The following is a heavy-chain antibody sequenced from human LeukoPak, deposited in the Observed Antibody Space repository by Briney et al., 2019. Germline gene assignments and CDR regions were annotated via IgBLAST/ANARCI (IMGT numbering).Heavy chain of an antibody. V-gene: IGHV1-2*06. CDR2: ISTNSGDT. Sequence: ASVKVSCKASGYTFTGFYMHWVRQAPGQGLEWMGRISTNSGDTVYAQKFQGRVTMTRDTSISTAYMELSSLRSDGTAVYYCARDPATVVYFDHWGQGTLVTVSS. D-gene: IGHD4-23*01. J-gene: IGHJ4*02. CDR3: ARDPATVVYFDH. CDR1: GYTFTGFY.